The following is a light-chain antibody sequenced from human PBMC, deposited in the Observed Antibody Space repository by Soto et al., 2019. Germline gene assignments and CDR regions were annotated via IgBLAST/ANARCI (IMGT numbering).Light chain of an antibody. V-gene: IGKV1-39*01. CDR1: QSINIY. CDR2: AAS. Sequence: IQLTQSPSSLSASVGDRVTVTCRGSQSINIYLNWYQQKPGKAPTLLIYAASRLQSGVPSRFSGGGSRTDFTLTISSLQPEDFATYYCQQSYRSPYTFGQGTKLEI. J-gene: IGKJ2*01. CDR3: QQSYRSPYT.